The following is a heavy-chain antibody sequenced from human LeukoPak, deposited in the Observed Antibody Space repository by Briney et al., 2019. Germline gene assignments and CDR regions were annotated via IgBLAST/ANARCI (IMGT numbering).Heavy chain of an antibody. CDR1: GYTFTSYY. D-gene: IGHD6-19*01. Sequence: GASVKVSXKASGYTFTSYYMHWVRQAPGQGLEWMGIINPSGGSTSYAQKFQGRVTMTRDTSTSTVYMELSSLRSEDTAAYYCARDYRYSSGWPSGFDYWGQGTLVTVSS. V-gene: IGHV1-46*03. CDR3: ARDYRYSSGWPSGFDY. CDR2: INPSGGST. J-gene: IGHJ4*02.